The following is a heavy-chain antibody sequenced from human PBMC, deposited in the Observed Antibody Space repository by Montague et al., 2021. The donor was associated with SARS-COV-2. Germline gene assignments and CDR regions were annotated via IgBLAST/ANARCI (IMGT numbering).Heavy chain of an antibody. Sequence: SETLSLTCTVSGGSISSSNYYWDWIRQPPGKGLEWIGSIYDSGSTYYNPSLKSRLTISVDTSKNHFSLKLSSVTAADTAVYYCARRGRKLLPVATMIGRFDIWGQGTMVTVSS. D-gene: IGHD3-10*02. CDR3: ARRGRKLLPVATMIGRFDI. V-gene: IGHV4-39*02. CDR2: IYDSGST. CDR1: GGSISSSNYY. J-gene: IGHJ3*02.